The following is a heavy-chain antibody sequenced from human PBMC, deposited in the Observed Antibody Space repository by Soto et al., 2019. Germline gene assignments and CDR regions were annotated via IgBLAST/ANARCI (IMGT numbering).Heavy chain of an antibody. CDR2: IIPIFGTA. J-gene: IGHJ3*02. CDR1: GGTFSSYA. V-gene: IGHV1-69*13. Sequence: SVKVSCKASGGTFSSYAISWVRQAPGQGLEWMGGIIPIFGTANYAQKFQGRVTITADESTSTAYMELSSLRSEDTAVYYCARGRGYYDISGYHPTRDAFDICGQATMVTVSS. CDR3: ARGRGYYDISGYHPTRDAFDI. D-gene: IGHD3-22*01.